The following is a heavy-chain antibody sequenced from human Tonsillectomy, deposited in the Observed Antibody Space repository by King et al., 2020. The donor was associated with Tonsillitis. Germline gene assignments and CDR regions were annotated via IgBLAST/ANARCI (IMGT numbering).Heavy chain of an antibody. D-gene: IGHD3-22*01. J-gene: IGHJ3*01. CDR3: ARTRALHCYDSCGQPYDAFDL. Sequence: VQLVEFGGGLVQPGGSLRLSCAASGFTFSSYDMHWVRQATGKGLEWVSAIDTAGDTYYAGSVKGRFTISREHAKNSLLLQINSLRAGDTAVYYCARTRALHCYDSCGQPYDAFDLWRQGTMVSVSS. CDR1: GFTFSSYD. V-gene: IGHV3-13*01. CDR2: IDTAGDT.